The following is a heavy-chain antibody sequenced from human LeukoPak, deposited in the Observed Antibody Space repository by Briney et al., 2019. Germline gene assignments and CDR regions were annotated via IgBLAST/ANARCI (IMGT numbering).Heavy chain of an antibody. D-gene: IGHD6-19*01. CDR1: GGSISSYY. J-gene: IGHJ4*02. V-gene: IGHV4-59*08. CDR2: IYYSGST. CDR3: ARHGPIPAHAICSSGWDIPFDY. Sequence: SETLSLTCTVSGGSISSYYWSWIRQPPGKGLEWIGYIYYSGSTNYNPSLKSRVTISVDTSKNQFSLKLSSVTAADTAVYYCARHGPIPAHAICSSGWDIPFDYWGQGTLVTVSS.